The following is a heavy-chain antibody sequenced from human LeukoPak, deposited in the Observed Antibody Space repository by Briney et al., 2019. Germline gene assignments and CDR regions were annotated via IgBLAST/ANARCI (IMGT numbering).Heavy chain of an antibody. CDR1: GFTFSSYS. V-gene: IGHV3-21*01. J-gene: IGHJ6*02. D-gene: IGHD6-13*01. Sequence: GGSLRLSCAVSGFTFSSYSMNWVRQAPGKGLEWVSSISSRSSYIYYADSVKGRFTISRDNAKNSLYLQMNSLRAEDTAVYYCARDISGAGLLSNYYGMDVWGQGTTVTVSS. CDR2: ISSRSSYI. CDR3: ARDISGAGLLSNYYGMDV.